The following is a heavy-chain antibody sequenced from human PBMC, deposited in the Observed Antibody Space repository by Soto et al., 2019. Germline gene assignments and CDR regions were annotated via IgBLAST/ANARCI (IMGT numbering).Heavy chain of an antibody. CDR1: GFTFSRNT. J-gene: IGHJ6*02. Sequence: GSLRLSCVTSGFTFSRNTMNWVRQAPGKGLEWVASITSSGSYVYYTDSVKGRFSASRDNAKNSLSLQMDSLRPDDTAIYFCVKDEGIEAMDVWGQGTTVTVSS. CDR2: ITSSGSYV. CDR3: VKDEGIEAMDV. V-gene: IGHV3-21*01. D-gene: IGHD3-3*02.